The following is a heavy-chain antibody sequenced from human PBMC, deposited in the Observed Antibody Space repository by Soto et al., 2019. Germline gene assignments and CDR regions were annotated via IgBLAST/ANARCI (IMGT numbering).Heavy chain of an antibody. CDR3: AKGRQIAVDFFGGMDV. CDR2: ISSDGRNK. Sequence: LRLSCAASGFTFRSYGMHWVRQAPGKGLEWVADISSDGRNKYYADSLKGRFTISRDNSKNTLYLLMNSLGAEDTAVYYCAKGRQIAVDFFGGMDVWGQGTTVTVSS. D-gene: IGHD6-19*01. J-gene: IGHJ6*02. CDR1: GFTFRSYG. V-gene: IGHV3-30*18.